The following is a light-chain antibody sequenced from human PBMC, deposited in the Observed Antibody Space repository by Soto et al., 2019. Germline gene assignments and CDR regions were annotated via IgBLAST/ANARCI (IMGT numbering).Light chain of an antibody. Sequence: QSVLTQPASVSGSPGQSITISCTGTSSDVGGYNYVSWYQQHPGKAPKLMIFEATKRPSGVPPRFSGSKSGNTASLTISGLQAEDEADYYCCSYAGTSSWVFGGGTKVTVL. CDR3: CSYAGTSSWV. CDR1: SSDVGGYNY. V-gene: IGLV2-23*01. CDR2: EAT. J-gene: IGLJ3*02.